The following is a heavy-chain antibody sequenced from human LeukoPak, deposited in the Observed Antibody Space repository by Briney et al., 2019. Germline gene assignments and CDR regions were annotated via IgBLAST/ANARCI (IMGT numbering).Heavy chain of an antibody. CDR1: GYSFSGHY. J-gene: IGHJ3*02. D-gene: IGHD2-8*02. CDR2: INPNNGGT. CDR3: ARDLSCTGGACWEVDI. Sequence: VASVKVSCKASGYSFSGHYMHWVRQAPGQGLEWMGWINPNNGGTKYAQNFQGRVTMTRDTSISTAYVELSRLRFDDTAMYYCARDLSCTGGACWEVDIWGQGTMVTVSS. V-gene: IGHV1-2*02.